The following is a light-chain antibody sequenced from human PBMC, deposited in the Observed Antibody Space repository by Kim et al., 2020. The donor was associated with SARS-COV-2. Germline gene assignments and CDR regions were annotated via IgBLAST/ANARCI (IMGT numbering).Light chain of an antibody. CDR1: QGISSY. J-gene: IGKJ4*01. CDR3: QQYYIYPLT. V-gene: IGKV1-8*01. CDR2: AAS. Sequence: AIRITQSPYSLSASTGDRVTITCRASQGISSYLAWYQQKPGKAPKLLIYAASTLQSGVPSRFSGSGSGTDFTLTISCLQSEDFATYYCQQYYIYPLTFGGGTKVEI.